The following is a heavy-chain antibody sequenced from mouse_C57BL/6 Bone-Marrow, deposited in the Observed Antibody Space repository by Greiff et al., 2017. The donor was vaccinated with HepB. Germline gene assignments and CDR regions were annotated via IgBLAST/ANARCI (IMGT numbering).Heavy chain of an antibody. V-gene: IGHV10-3*01. CDR2: IRSKSSNYAT. D-gene: IGHD2-4*01. Sequence: EVQLKESGGGLVQPKGSLKLSCAASGFTFNTYAMHWVRQAPGKGLEWVARIRSKSSNYATYYADSVKDRFTISRDDSQSMLYLQMNNLKTEDTAMYYCVRGYDYDVGYYYAMDYWGQGTSVTVSS. CDR3: VRGYDYDVGYYYAMDY. J-gene: IGHJ4*01. CDR1: GFTFNTYA.